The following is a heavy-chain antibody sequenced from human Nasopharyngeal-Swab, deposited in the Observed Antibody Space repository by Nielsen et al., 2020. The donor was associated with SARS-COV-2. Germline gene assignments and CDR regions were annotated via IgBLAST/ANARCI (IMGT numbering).Heavy chain of an antibody. CDR3: ASNPQRGHSYGYPRVDY. J-gene: IGHJ4*02. CDR1: GFTVSSNY. D-gene: IGHD5-18*01. CDR2: IYSGGST. V-gene: IGHV3-53*01. Sequence: GGSLRLSCAASGFTVSSNYMSWVRQAPGKGLEWVSVIYSGGSTYYADSVKGRFTISRDNSKNTLYLQMNSLRAEDTAVYYCASNPQRGHSYGYPRVDYWGQGTLVTVST.